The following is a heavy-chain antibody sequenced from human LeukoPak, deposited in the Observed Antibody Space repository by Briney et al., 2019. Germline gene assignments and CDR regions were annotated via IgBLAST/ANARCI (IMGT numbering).Heavy chain of an antibody. V-gene: IGHV3-48*03. CDR2: ISSSGSTI. J-gene: IGHJ3*01. Sequence: PGGSLRLSCAASGFTFSNYEMNWVRQAPGKGLEWVSYISSSGSTIYYADSVKGRFTISRDNAKNSLYLQMNSLRAEDTAVYYCARDRDPGYYDPNGYRRVNDFDFWGQGTMVTVSS. CDR1: GFTFSNYE. D-gene: IGHD3-22*01. CDR3: ARDRDPGYYDPNGYRRVNDFDF.